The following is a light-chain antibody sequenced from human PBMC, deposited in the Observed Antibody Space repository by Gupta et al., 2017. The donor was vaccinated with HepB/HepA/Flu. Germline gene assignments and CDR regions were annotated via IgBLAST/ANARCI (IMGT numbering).Light chain of an antibody. CDR1: SSNIATNT. CDR2: TNN. CDR3: AAWCDSLLGWV. J-gene: IGLJ3*02. Sequence: QSVLTQPPSASGTPGQRVTISCSGSSSNIATNTVNWYQQVPGTAPKLLIFTNNQRPSGVPDRFACSKSCTSASPALTVPQSSDDADDYCAAWCDSLLGWVFGGGTKLTVL. V-gene: IGLV1-44*01.